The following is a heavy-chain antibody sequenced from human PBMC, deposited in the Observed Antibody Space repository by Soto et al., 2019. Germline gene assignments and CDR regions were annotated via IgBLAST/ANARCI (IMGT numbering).Heavy chain of an antibody. CDR1: GGSISSSNW. Sequence: PSETLSLTCAVSGGSISSSNWWSWVRQPPGKGLEWIGEIYHSGSTNYNPSLKSRVTISVDKSKNQFSLKLSSVTAADTAVYYCAKDHYGSAIYGMDVWGQGTTVTVSS. D-gene: IGHD3-10*01. CDR2: IYHSGST. CDR3: AKDHYGSAIYGMDV. J-gene: IGHJ6*02. V-gene: IGHV4-4*02.